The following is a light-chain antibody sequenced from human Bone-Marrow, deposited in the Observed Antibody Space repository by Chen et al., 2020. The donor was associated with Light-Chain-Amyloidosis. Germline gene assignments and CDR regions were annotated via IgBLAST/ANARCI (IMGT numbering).Light chain of an antibody. CDR3: MQALQTPF. Sequence: IVMTQSPLSLPVIPVEPASISCRSSQSLLHSNGYNYLDWYLQKPGQSPQLLIYLGSNRASGVPDRFSGSGSGTDFTLKISRVEAEDVGVYYCMQALQTPFFGPGTKVDIK. V-gene: IGKV2-28*01. J-gene: IGKJ3*01. CDR2: LGS. CDR1: QSLLHSNGYNY.